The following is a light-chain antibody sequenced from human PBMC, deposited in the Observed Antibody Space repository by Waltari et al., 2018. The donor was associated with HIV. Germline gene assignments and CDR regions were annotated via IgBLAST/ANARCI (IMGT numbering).Light chain of an antibody. Sequence: SYELTQPPSVSVSPGQTATITCSGDALPAKYVYWYQKKSGQAPVVVIYEDNKRPAGIPERFSGSNSGAMASLTITWAQVDDEADYYCFSTDSNSDQRVFGGGTKLTVL. V-gene: IGLV3-10*01. CDR1: ALPAKY. J-gene: IGLJ2*01. CDR3: FSTDSNSDQRV. CDR2: EDN.